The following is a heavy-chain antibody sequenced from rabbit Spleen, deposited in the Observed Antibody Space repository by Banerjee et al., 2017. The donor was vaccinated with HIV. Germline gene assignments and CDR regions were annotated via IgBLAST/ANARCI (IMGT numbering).Heavy chain of an antibody. CDR2: TVGGRSTFT. J-gene: IGHJ6*01. V-gene: IGHV1S45*01. CDR3: ARDTGSSFSSYGMDL. CDR1: GFSFRSSYY. D-gene: IGHD8-1*01. Sequence: QERLGGAGGGLVQSEGSLALTCTASGFSFRSSYYMCWVRQAPGKGLEWIACTVGGRSTFTYYASWAKGRFTISKASSTTVTLQMTSLTAADTATYFCARDTGSSFSSYGMDLWGPGTLVTVS.